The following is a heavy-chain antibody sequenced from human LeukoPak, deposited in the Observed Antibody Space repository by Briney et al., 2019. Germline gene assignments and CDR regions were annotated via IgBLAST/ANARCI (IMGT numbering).Heavy chain of an antibody. Sequence: SETLSLTCTVSGGSISSYYWNWIRQPAGKGLDWIGRIYSSGSTNYNPSLKSRVTMSVDTSKNQFSLRLSSVTAADTAVYYCARDFRGSAFGDYWGQGALVTVSS. D-gene: IGHD3-10*01. CDR2: IYSSGST. CDR1: GGSISSYY. V-gene: IGHV4-4*07. CDR3: ARDFRGSAFGDY. J-gene: IGHJ4*02.